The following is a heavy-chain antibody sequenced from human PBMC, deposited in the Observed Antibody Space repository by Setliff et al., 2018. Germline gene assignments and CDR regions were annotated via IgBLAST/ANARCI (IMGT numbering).Heavy chain of an antibody. CDR2: VCCGGST. J-gene: IGHJ6*02. V-gene: IGHV4-39*07. D-gene: IGHD6-6*01. Sequence: SETLSLTCTVSGGSISSSSYYWGWIRQPPGKGLEWIGSVCCGGSTYHNPSLKSRVTISVDTSKNQFSLKLSSVTAADTAVYYCARVAQYSSSSFYYYYYGMDVWGQGTTVTVSS. CDR3: ARVAQYSSSSFYYYYYGMDV. CDR1: GGSISSSSYY.